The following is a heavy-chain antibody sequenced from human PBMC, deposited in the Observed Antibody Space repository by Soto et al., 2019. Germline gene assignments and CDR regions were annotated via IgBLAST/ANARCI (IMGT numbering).Heavy chain of an antibody. CDR1: GGTFSSYA. CDR3: AGQYYYDSSGYYWVGGFDY. Sequence: QVQLVQSGAEVKKPGSSVKVSCKASGGTFSSYAISWVRQAPGQGLEWMGGIIPIFGTANYAQKFQGRVTITADESTSTAYMELSSLRSEDTAVYYCAGQYYYDSSGYYWVGGFDYWGQGTLVTVSS. D-gene: IGHD3-22*01. J-gene: IGHJ4*02. V-gene: IGHV1-69*12. CDR2: IIPIFGTA.